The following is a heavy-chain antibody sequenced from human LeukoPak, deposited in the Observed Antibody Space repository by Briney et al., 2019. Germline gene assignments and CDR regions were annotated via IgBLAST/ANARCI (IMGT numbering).Heavy chain of an antibody. CDR3: ARARWFDY. D-gene: IGHD4-23*01. V-gene: IGHV3-30-3*01. Sequence: GGSLRLSCAASGAAPWFIFSGCAMHWVRQAPGKGLEWVAIISYDGSNEYYAGSERGRFTISRDNSKDTIYLQMSSLRVEDTAVYYCARARWFDYWGQGTLVTVSS. J-gene: IGHJ4*02. CDR2: ISYDGSNE. CDR1: GAAPWFIFSGCA.